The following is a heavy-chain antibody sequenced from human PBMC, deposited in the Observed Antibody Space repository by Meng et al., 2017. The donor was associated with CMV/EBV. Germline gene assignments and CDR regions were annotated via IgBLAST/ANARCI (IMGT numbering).Heavy chain of an antibody. CDR1: GGTFSCYA. D-gene: IGHD2-15*01. V-gene: IGHV1-69*01. CDR2: IIPIFGPA. CDR3: ARNPPSRGWSQEYY. J-gene: IGHJ4*02. Sequence: HVHLLPSGAGVNKSGSVVMVFFRSAGGTFSCYAISWVRQAPGQGLEWKGGIIPIFGPANYAQKFRVSVTITADEYTRTAYMELSSLRSEDTAVYYCARNPPSRGWSQEYYWGQGTLVTVSS.